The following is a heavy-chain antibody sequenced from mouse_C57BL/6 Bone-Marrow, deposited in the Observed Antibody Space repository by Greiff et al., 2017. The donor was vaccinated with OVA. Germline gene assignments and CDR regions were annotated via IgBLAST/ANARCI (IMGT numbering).Heavy chain of an antibody. Sequence: EVNLVESGGDLVKPGGSLKLSCAASGFTFSSYGLSWVRQTPDKRLEWVATISSGGSYTYYPDSVKGRFSISRDNAKNTLYLQMSSLKSEDTAMYYCARPFITTVVATDWYFDVWGTGTTVTVSS. CDR2: ISSGGSYT. CDR1: GFTFSSYG. V-gene: IGHV5-6*01. J-gene: IGHJ1*03. D-gene: IGHD1-1*01. CDR3: ARPFITTVVATDWYFDV.